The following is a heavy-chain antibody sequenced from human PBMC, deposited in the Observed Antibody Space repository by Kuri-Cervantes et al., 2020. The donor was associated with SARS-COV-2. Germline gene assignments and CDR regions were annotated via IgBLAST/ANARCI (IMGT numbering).Heavy chain of an antibody. V-gene: IGHV3-23*01. CDR2: ISGSGGST. CDR3: AKRVFGAFDI. D-gene: IGHD3-10*01. Sequence: ESLKISCAASGFAFSSYAMSWVRQAPGKGLEWVSAISGSGGSTYYADSVKGRFTISRDNSKSTLYLQMNSLRAEDTAVYYCAKRVFGAFDIWGQGTMVTVSS. J-gene: IGHJ3*02. CDR1: GFAFSSYA.